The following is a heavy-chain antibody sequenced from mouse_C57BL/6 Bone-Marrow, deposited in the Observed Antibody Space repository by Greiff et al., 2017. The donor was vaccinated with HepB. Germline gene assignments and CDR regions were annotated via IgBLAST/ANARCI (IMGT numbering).Heavy chain of an antibody. V-gene: IGHV1-59*01. CDR1: GYTFTSYW. CDR3: ARRVYDGYPYCAMDY. CDR2: IDPSDSYT. Sequence: QVQLKQPGAELVRPGTSVKLSCKASGYTFTSYWMHWVKQRPGQGLEWIGVIDPSDSYTNYNQKFKGKATLTVDTSSSTAYMQLSSLTSEDSAVYYCARRVYDGYPYCAMDYWGQGTSVTVSS. D-gene: IGHD2-3*01. J-gene: IGHJ4*01.